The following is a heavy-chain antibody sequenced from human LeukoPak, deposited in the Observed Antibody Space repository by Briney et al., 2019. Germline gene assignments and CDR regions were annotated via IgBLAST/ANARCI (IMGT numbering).Heavy chain of an antibody. CDR2: IYPGDSDT. CDR1: GYSFSSYW. J-gene: IGHJ6*03. D-gene: IGHD5-12*01. V-gene: IGHV5-51*01. Sequence: PGGSLRLSCKGSGYSFSSYWIGWVRQMPGKGLEWMGIIYPGDSDTRYSPSFQGQVTMSADKSISTAYLQWSSLKASDTAMYYCARPYSGYAGYMDVWGKGTTVTVSS. CDR3: ARPYSGYAGYMDV.